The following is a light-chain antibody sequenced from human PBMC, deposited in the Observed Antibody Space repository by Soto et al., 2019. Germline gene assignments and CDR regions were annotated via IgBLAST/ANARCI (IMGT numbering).Light chain of an antibody. CDR1: SSDVGDYDY. CDR2: EVS. J-gene: IGLJ1*01. CDR3: GSYSSSSTLWV. Sequence: QSALTQPASVSGSPGQSITISCTGTSSDVGDYDYVSWYQHHPGKAPKLMISEVSNRPSGVSTRFSGSKSGNTASLTIAGLQAEDEADYYGGSYSSSSTLWVVGTGTNVTVL. V-gene: IGLV2-14*01.